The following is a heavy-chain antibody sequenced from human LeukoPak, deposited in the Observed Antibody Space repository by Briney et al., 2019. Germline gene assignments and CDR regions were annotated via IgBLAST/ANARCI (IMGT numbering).Heavy chain of an antibody. CDR2: IINSGGT. CDR1: GGSISGYH. J-gene: IGHJ4*02. Sequence: PSETLSLTCTVSGGSISGYHWSWIRQPAGKGLEWIGRIINSGGTNYNPSLKSRVTITVDKSKNQFSLKLSSVTAADTAVYYCGTSEVGSTTCDYWGQGTLVTVSS. D-gene: IGHD1-26*01. V-gene: IGHV4-4*07. CDR3: GTSEVGSTTCDY.